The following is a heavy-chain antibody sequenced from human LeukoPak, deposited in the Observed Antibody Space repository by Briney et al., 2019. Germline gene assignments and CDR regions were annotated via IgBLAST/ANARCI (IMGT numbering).Heavy chain of an antibody. J-gene: IGHJ4*02. CDR2: ISWNSGSI. D-gene: IGHD3-22*01. V-gene: IGHV3-9*01. Sequence: GRSLRLSCAASGFTFDDYAMHWVRQAPGKGLEWVSGISWNSGSIGYADSVKGRFTISRDNAKNSLYLQMNSLRAEDTALYYCAKDISDSSGYYWYYFDYWGQGTLVTVPS. CDR3: AKDISDSSGYYWYYFDY. CDR1: GFTFDDYA.